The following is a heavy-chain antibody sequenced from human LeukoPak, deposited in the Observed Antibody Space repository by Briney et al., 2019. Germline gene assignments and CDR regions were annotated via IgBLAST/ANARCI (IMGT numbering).Heavy chain of an antibody. V-gene: IGHV2-5*01. CDR1: GFSLSSRGVG. Sequence: SGPTLVNPTQTLTLTCTFSGFSLSSRGVGVVWIRQPPGGALEWLAHVYCHDANYYSPSLKTRPSNTKDTSRNQVVLTMTNMDPVDTGTYFCAHLRATDWYFFDYWGQGALVTVSS. J-gene: IGHJ4*02. D-gene: IGHD3-9*01. CDR2: VYCHDAN. CDR3: AHLRATDWYFFDY.